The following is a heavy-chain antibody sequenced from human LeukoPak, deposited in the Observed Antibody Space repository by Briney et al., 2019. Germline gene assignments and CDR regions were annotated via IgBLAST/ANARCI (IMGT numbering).Heavy chain of an antibody. J-gene: IGHJ3*02. Sequence: PGGSLRLSCAASGFTFSSYEMNWVRQAPGKGLERVSYISSSGSTIYYADSVKGRFTISRDNAKNSLYLQMNSLRAEDTAVYYCAREYYDFWSGYYPVGIDAFGIWGQGTMVTVSS. D-gene: IGHD3-3*01. CDR1: GFTFSSYE. CDR3: AREYYDFWSGYYPVGIDAFGI. CDR2: ISSSGSTI. V-gene: IGHV3-48*03.